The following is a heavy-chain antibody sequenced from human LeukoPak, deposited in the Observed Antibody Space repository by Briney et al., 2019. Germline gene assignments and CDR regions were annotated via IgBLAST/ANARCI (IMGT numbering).Heavy chain of an antibody. CDR3: ARTWDF. Sequence: SETLSLTCAVYGGSFSGYYWSWIRQPPGKGLEWIGEINHSGSTNYNPSLKSRVTISVDTSKNQFSLRLSSVTAADTAVYYCARTWDFWGQGTLVTVSS. CDR1: GGSFSGYY. J-gene: IGHJ4*02. V-gene: IGHV4-34*01. CDR2: INHSGST.